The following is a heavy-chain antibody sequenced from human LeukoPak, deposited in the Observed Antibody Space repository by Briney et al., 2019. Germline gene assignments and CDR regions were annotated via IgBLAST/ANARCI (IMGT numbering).Heavy chain of an antibody. CDR3: ARDRGWIQHDI. CDR1: GITFSSCA. J-gene: IGHJ3*02. V-gene: IGHV3-23*01. Sequence: QSGGSLRLSCAASGITFSSCAMSWVRQAPGKGLEWVSAITGSGGSTYYPDSVKGRFTISRDNSKNTLYLQMNSLRAEDTAVYYCARDRGWIQHDIWGQGTMVTVSS. D-gene: IGHD5-18*01. CDR2: ITGSGGST.